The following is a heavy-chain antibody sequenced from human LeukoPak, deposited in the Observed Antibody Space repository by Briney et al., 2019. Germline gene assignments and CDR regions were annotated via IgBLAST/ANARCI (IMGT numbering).Heavy chain of an antibody. J-gene: IGHJ6*03. D-gene: IGHD6-13*01. V-gene: IGHV1-18*01. CDR1: GYTFTSYG. Sequence: ASVKVSCKASGYTFTSYGISWVRQAPEQGLEWMGWISAYNGNTNYAQKLQGRVTMTTDTSTSTAYMELRSLRSDDTAVYYCARDRVGQQLVGRKYYYYYMDVWGKGTTVTISS. CDR3: ARDRVGQQLVGRKYYYYYMDV. CDR2: ISAYNGNT.